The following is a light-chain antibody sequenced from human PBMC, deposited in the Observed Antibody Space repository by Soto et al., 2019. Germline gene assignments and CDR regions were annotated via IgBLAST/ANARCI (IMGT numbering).Light chain of an antibody. Sequence: SYELTQPSSVSVSPGQTARITCSGDVLAKKYARWFQQKPGQAPVLVIYKDSERPSGIPERFFGSSSGTTVTLTISGAQVEDEADYYCYSAADNKGVFGGGTKLTVL. CDR2: KDS. V-gene: IGLV3-27*01. CDR1: VLAKKY. CDR3: YSAADNKGV. J-gene: IGLJ2*01.